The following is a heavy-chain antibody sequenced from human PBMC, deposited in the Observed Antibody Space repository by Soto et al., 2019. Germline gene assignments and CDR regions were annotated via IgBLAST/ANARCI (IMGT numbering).Heavy chain of an antibody. J-gene: IGHJ6*02. CDR1: EFALSTSVVG. Sequence: SGPTLVNPTQTLTLTCTFSEFALSTSVVGVGWIRQPPGKSLEWLALIYWDDDKRYSPSLKSRLTITKDNSKNQVVLTMTNMDPVDTATYYFATSAYTSSWYESASWYHRMDVCGQGTTVTLS. D-gene: IGHD6-13*01. CDR2: IYWDDDK. CDR3: ATSAYTSSWYESASWYHRMDV. V-gene: IGHV2-5*02.